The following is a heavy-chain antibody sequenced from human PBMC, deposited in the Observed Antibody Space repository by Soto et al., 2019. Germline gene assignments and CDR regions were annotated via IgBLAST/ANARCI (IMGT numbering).Heavy chain of an antibody. D-gene: IGHD3-22*01. CDR1: GYTFTNYA. CDR3: ARGERYYYDSSGYFGFDY. J-gene: IGHJ4*02. CDR2: INAGNGHT. V-gene: IGHV1-3*01. Sequence: QVQLVQSGAEVKKPGASVKVSCKASGYTFTNYAIHWVRQAPGQRLEWMGWINAGNGHTKYSQKFQARVTITRDTSASKAYMELSSLRSEDTAVDYCARGERYYYDSSGYFGFDYWGQGTLVTVSS.